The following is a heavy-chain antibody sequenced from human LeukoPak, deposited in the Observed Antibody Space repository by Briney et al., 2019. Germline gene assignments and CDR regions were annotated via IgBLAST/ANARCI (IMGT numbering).Heavy chain of an antibody. V-gene: IGHV3-23*01. CDR3: ARHGSGSYYNLGGLDYFDY. J-gene: IGHJ4*02. D-gene: IGHD3-10*01. CDR1: GFTFSSYA. Sequence: GGSLRLSCAASGFTFSSYAMSWVRQAPGKGLEWVSAISGSGGSTYYADSVKGRFTISRDNSKNTLYLQMNSLRAEDTAVYYCARHGSGSYYNLGGLDYFDYWGQGTLVTVSS. CDR2: ISGSGGST.